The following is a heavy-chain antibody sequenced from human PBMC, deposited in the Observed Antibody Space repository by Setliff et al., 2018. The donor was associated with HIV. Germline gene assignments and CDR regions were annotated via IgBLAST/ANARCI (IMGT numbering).Heavy chain of an antibody. V-gene: IGHV4-39*01. D-gene: IGHD3-3*01. CDR1: GDSLSSSSYY. CDR2: IFYSGTT. J-gene: IGHJ4*02. CDR3: ARHGLRFLACFDY. Sequence: ASETLSLTCTVSGDSLSSSSYYWGWIRQPPGKGLDWIGSIFYSGTTYYNPSLEGRVTISVDTSKNQFSLKLSSATATDTAVYYCARHGLRFLACFDYWGQGALVTVSS.